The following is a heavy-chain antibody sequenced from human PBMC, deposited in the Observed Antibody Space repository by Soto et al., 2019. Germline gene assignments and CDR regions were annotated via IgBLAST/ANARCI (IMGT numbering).Heavy chain of an antibody. CDR1: GFTFSNYW. CDR2: INGDGITT. Sequence: PGGSLRLSCETSGFTFSNYWMHWVRQAPGKGLVWVSRINGDGITTDYADSVKGRFTISRDNAKNTLYLQMNSLRAEDTAIYYCARDTWTTVRYDLWGQGTLVTVSS. CDR3: ARDTWTTVRYDL. J-gene: IGHJ4*02. V-gene: IGHV3-74*01. D-gene: IGHD4-17*01.